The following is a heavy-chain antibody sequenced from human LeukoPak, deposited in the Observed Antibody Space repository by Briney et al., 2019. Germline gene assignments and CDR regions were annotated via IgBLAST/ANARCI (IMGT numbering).Heavy chain of an antibody. CDR3: ARAPYYDILYYYYYGMDV. Sequence: SETLSLTCAVYGGSFSGYYWSWIRQPPGKGLEWIGEINHSGSTNYNPSLKGRVTISVDTSKNQFSLKLSSVTAADTAVYYCARAPYYDILYYYYYGMDVWGQGTTVTVSS. CDR2: INHSGST. J-gene: IGHJ6*02. CDR1: GGSFSGYY. D-gene: IGHD3-9*01. V-gene: IGHV4-34*01.